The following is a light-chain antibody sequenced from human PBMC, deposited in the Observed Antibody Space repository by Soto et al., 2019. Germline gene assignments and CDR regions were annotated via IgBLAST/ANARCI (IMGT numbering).Light chain of an antibody. J-gene: IGLJ1*01. CDR2: EGS. Sequence: QSALTQPASVSGSPGQSITISCTGTSSDVGTYNLVSWYQQHPGKAPKLMIYEGSKRPSGVSNRFSGSKSGNTASLTISGLQAEDEADYYCCSYVGSRTSSYVFGTGTKVTVL. V-gene: IGLV2-23*01. CDR3: CSYVGSRTSSYV. CDR1: SSDVGTYNL.